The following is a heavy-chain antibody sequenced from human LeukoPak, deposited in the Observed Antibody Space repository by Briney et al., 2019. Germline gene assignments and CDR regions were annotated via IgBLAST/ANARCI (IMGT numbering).Heavy chain of an antibody. V-gene: IGHV4-59*08. J-gene: IGHJ4*02. CDR2: IYYSGST. CDR3: ARHRDYSNYVDY. D-gene: IGHD4-11*01. CDR1: SGSISSYY. Sequence: SETLSLTCTVSSGSISSYYWSWIRQPPGKGLEWIGYIYYSGSTNYNPSLKSRVTISVDTSKNQFSLKLSSVTAADTAVYYCARHRDYSNYVDYWGQGTLVTVSS.